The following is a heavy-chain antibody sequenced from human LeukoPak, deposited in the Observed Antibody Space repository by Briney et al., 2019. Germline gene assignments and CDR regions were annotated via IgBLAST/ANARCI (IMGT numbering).Heavy chain of an antibody. V-gene: IGHV3-49*03. CDR1: GFTFGDYT. J-gene: IGHJ4*02. CDR2: IRSKGYGGTT. CDR3: IRGGANSPFDY. D-gene: IGHD3-16*01. Sequence: GGSLRLSCTTSGFTFGDYTMSWFRQAPGRGLEWVGFIRSKGYGGTTEDAASVKGRFTISRDDSKSIAYLQMNSLKTEDTALYYCIRGGANSPFDYWGQGTLVTDSS.